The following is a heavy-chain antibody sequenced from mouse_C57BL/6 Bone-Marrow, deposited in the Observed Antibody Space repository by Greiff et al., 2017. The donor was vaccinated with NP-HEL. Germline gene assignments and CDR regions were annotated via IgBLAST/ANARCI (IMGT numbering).Heavy chain of an antibody. D-gene: IGHD2-12*01. CDR2: IYPRSGNT. CDR3: ARKAAYYSHFAY. CDR1: GYTFTSYG. Sequence: VQLQQSGAELARPGASVKLSCKASGYTFTSYGISWVKQRTGQGLEWIGEIYPRSGNTYYNEKFKGKATLTADKSSSTAYMELRRLTSEDSAVYFCARKAAYYSHFAYWGQGTLVTVSA. J-gene: IGHJ3*01. V-gene: IGHV1-81*01.